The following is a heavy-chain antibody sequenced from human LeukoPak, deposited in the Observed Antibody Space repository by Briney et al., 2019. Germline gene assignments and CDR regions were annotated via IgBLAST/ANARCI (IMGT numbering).Heavy chain of an antibody. D-gene: IGHD2-15*01. CDR1: GFTFSSYE. J-gene: IGHJ4*02. V-gene: IGHV3-48*03. CDR3: ASEGWQVLDY. Sequence: GGSLRLSCAASGFTFSSYEMNSVRQAPGKGLEWVSHISSSGSTIYYADSAKGRFTISRDNAKNTLYLQMNNLRVEDTAVYYCASEGWQVLDYWGQGTLVTVSS. CDR2: ISSSGSTI.